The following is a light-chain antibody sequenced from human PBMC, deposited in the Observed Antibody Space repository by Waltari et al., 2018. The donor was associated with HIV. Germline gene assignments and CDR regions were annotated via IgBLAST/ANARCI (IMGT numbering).Light chain of an antibody. J-gene: IGLJ2*01. CDR2: GNS. CDR1: SSNIGAGYD. CDR3: QSYDSNLSGL. V-gene: IGLV1-40*01. Sequence: QSELPQPPSVSAAPGQRVTISCTGSSSNIGAGYDVHWYQQVPGRAPKVVIYGNSNRPSGVPDRFSGSKSGSSASLVITGLQSEDEADYYCQSYDSNLSGLFGGGTK.